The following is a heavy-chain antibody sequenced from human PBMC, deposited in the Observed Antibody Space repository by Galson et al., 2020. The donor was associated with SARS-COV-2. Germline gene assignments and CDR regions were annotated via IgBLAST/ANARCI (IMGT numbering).Heavy chain of an antibody. V-gene: IGHV3-74*01. CDR2: INSDGSST. J-gene: IGHJ4*02. CDR3: AREGVIAVAGTGIDY. D-gene: IGHD6-19*01. Sequence: GSLRLSCAASGFTFSSYWMHWVRQAPGKGLVWVSRINSDGSSTSYADSVKGRFTISRDNAKNTLYLQMNSLRAEDTAVYYCAREGVIAVAGTGIDYWGQGTLVTVSS. CDR1: GFTFSSYW.